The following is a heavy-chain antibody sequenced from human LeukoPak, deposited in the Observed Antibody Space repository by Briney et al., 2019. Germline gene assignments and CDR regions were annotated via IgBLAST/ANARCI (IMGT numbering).Heavy chain of an antibody. CDR2: IKQDGSEK. Sequence: GGSLRLSCAASGFTFSSYWMSWVRQAPGKGLEWVPNIKQDGSEKYYVDSVKGRFTISRDNAKNSLYLQMNSLRAEDTAVYYCARGRDEYQLVGYYYYYYMDVWGKGTTVTVSS. J-gene: IGHJ6*03. V-gene: IGHV3-7*01. CDR1: GFTFSSYW. CDR3: ARGRDEYQLVGYYYYYYMDV. D-gene: IGHD2-2*01.